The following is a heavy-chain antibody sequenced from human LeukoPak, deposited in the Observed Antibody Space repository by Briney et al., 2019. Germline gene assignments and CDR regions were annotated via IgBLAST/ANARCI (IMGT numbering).Heavy chain of an antibody. Sequence: SQTLSLTCTVSGGPISSGGYYWSWIRQHPGKGLEWIGYIYYSGSTYYNPSLESRVTISVDTSKNQFSLKLSSVTAADTAVYYCARDRKYYDSSGQDAFDIWGQGTMVTVSS. CDR1: GGPISSGGYY. CDR3: ARDRKYYDSSGQDAFDI. V-gene: IGHV4-31*03. CDR2: IYYSGST. J-gene: IGHJ3*02. D-gene: IGHD3-22*01.